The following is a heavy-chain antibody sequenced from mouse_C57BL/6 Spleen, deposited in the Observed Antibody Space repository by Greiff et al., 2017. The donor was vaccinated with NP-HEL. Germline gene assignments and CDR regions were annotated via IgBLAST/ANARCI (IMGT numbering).Heavy chain of an antibody. CDR2: IDPSDSYT. CDR1: GYTFTSYW. J-gene: IGHJ4*01. CDR3: ARYYYGSSRYAMDY. D-gene: IGHD1-1*01. V-gene: IGHV1-69*01. Sequence: QVQLQQSGAELVMPGASVKLSCKASGYTFTSYWMHWVKQRPGQGLEWIGEIDPSDSYTNYNQKFKGKSTLTVDKSSSTAYMQLSSLTSEDSAVYYCARYYYGSSRYAMDYWGQRTSVTVPS.